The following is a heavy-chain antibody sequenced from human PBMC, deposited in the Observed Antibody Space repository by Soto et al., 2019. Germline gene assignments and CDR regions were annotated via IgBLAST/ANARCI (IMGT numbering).Heavy chain of an antibody. CDR3: ARERKGFGYIEF. CDR1: GSITGYY. J-gene: IGHJ4*02. D-gene: IGHD2-15*01. CDR2: MFHGGTT. Sequence: SETLSLTCTVSGSITGYYWSWVSQPPGKILEWIGYMFHGGTTKYNPSLQSRVTLSLDTAKNQFSLSLTSVTAADTALYYCARERKGFGYIEFWGQGAMVTVSS. V-gene: IGHV4-59*01.